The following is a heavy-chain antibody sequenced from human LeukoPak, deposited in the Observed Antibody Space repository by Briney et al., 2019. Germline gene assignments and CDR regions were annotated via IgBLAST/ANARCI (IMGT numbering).Heavy chain of an antibody. J-gene: IGHJ4*02. CDR2: INHSGST. V-gene: IGHV4-34*01. Sequence: SETLSLTCAVYGGSFSGYYWSWIRQPPGKGLEWIGEINHSGSTNYDPSLKSRVTISVDTSKNQFSLKLSSVTAADTAVYYCARSGATVTTGDWGQGTLVTVSS. CDR3: ARSGATVTTGD. D-gene: IGHD4-17*01. CDR1: GGSFSGYY.